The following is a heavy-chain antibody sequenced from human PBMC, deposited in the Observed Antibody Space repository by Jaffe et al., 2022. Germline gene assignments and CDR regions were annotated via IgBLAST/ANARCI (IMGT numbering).Heavy chain of an antibody. CDR3: AKDGYCSSTSCPWGWFDP. CDR1: GFTFSSYA. Sequence: EVQLLESGGGLVQPGGSLRLSCAASGFTFSSYAMSWVRQAPGKGLEWVSAISGSGGSTYYADSVKGRFTISRDNSKNTLYLQMNSLRAEDTAVYYCAKDGYCSSTSCPWGWFDPWGQGTLVTVSS. D-gene: IGHD2-2*03. J-gene: IGHJ5*02. CDR2: ISGSGGST. V-gene: IGHV3-23*01.